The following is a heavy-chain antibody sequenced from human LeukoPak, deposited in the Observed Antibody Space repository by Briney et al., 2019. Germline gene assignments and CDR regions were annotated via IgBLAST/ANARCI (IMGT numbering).Heavy chain of an antibody. CDR1: GYTFTGYY. Sequence: GASVKVSCKASGYTFTGYYIHWVRQAPGQGLEWMGWINPNSGGTNYAQKFQGRVTMTSDTSISTAYMELSRLRSDDTAVYYCARFHSVAAAVPYNWFDPWGQGTLVTVSS. CDR3: ARFHSVAAAVPYNWFDP. D-gene: IGHD6-13*01. V-gene: IGHV1-2*02. J-gene: IGHJ5*02. CDR2: INPNSGGT.